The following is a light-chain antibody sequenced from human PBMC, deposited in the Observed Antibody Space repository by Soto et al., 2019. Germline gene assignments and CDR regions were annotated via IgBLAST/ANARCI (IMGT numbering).Light chain of an antibody. CDR1: SSDVGGYNY. CDR3: SSYAGGNNVI. Sequence: QSALTQPPSASGSPGQSVTISCTGTSSDVGGYNYVSWYQLHPGKAPKLMIYDVTKRPSGVPDRFSGSKSGNTASLTVSGLQAEDEADYYCSSYAGGNNVIFGGGTKLTVL. CDR2: DVT. J-gene: IGLJ2*01. V-gene: IGLV2-8*01.